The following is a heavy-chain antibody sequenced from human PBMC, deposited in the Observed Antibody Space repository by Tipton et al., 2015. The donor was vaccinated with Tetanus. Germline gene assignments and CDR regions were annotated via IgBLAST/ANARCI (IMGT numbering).Heavy chain of an antibody. CDR3: ASTKVLRFLEWPADGMDV. Sequence: TLSLTCTVSGGSISSGGYYWSWIRQHPGKGLEWIGYIYYSGSTYYNPSLKSRVTISVDTSKNQFSLELSSVTAADTAVYYCASTKVLRFLEWPADGMDVWGQGTTVTVSS. CDR1: GGSISSGGYY. J-gene: IGHJ6*02. CDR2: IYYSGST. V-gene: IGHV4-31*03. D-gene: IGHD3-3*01.